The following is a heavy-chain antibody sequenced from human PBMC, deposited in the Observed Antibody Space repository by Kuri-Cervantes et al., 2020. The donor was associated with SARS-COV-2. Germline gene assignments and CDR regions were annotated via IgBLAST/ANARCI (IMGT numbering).Heavy chain of an antibody. CDR1: GDSFTSYW. CDR2: ISPVDSEA. CDR3: TRQNYGDYSDGDY. Sequence: GGSLRLSCESSGDSFTSYWIAWVRQMPGRGLEWMGSISPVDSEAIYSPSFEGQVTMSVDKSIRTAYLHWSSLKASDTATYYCTRQNYGDYSDGDYWGQGTLVTVPS. D-gene: IGHD4-17*01. J-gene: IGHJ4*02. V-gene: IGHV5-51*01.